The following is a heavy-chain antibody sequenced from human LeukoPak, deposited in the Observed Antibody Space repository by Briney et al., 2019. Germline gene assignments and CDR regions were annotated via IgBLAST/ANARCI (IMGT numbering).Heavy chain of an antibody. J-gene: IGHJ4*02. V-gene: IGHV3-48*03. D-gene: IGHD2-2*03. Sequence: GGSRRLSCAASGLTFSSYAMHWVRQAPGKGLEWISHITNSGSTRYYADSVKGRFTVSRDNDQHSLYLQMNSLRADDTAVYYCARDWIWWGQGTLVTVSS. CDR3: ARDWIW. CDR2: ITNSGSTR. CDR1: GLTFSSYA.